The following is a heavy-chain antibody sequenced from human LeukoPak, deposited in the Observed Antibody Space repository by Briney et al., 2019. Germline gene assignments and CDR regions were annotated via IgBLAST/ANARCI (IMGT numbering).Heavy chain of an antibody. V-gene: IGHV3-48*01. J-gene: IGHJ4*02. CDR2: IRSSGSPI. CDR3: ARDMATITY. CDR1: GFTFSTYS. D-gene: IGHD5-24*01. Sequence: GGSLRLSCVASGFTFSTYSMNWVRQAPGKGLEWVAYIRSSGSPIHYADSVKGRFTISRDNAKNSLYLQMNSLRAEDTAVYYCARDMATITYWGQGTLVTVSS.